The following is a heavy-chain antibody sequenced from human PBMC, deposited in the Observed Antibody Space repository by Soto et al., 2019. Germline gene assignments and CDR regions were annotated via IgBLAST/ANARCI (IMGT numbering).Heavy chain of an antibody. CDR2: IYTSGST. Sequence: PSETLSLTCTVSGGSISSYYWSWIRQPAGKGLEWIGRIYTSGSTNYNPSLKSRVTMSVDTSKNQFSLKLSSVTAADTAVYYCARQGQLAARSYFDYWGQGTLVTVSS. CDR1: GGSISSYY. CDR3: ARQGQLAARSYFDY. V-gene: IGHV4-4*07. J-gene: IGHJ4*02. D-gene: IGHD6-6*01.